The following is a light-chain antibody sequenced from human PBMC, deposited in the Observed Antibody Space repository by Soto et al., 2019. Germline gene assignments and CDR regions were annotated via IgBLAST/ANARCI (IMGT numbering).Light chain of an antibody. Sequence: DIQMTQSPSALSASVGDRVTITCQASQDISNYLNWYQQKPGKAPKLLIYDASNLETGIPSRFSGSGSGTDFTFTISSLQPEDIATYYCLQDYNYPPTFGQGTKVDI. CDR2: DAS. J-gene: IGKJ1*01. CDR1: QDISNY. V-gene: IGKV1-33*01. CDR3: LQDYNYPPT.